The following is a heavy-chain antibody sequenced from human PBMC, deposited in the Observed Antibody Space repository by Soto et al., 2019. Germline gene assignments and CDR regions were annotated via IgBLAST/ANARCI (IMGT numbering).Heavy chain of an antibody. D-gene: IGHD5-18*01. CDR3: ASGYHFDY. J-gene: IGHJ4*02. CDR1: GFTFSSYS. CDR2: ISSSSSYM. Sequence: PGGSLRLSCAASGFTFSSYSMNWVRQAPGKGLEWVSSISSSSSYMYYADSVKGRFTISRDNAKNSLYLQMNSLRAEDTAVYYCASGYHFDYWGQGTLVTVSS. V-gene: IGHV3-21*01.